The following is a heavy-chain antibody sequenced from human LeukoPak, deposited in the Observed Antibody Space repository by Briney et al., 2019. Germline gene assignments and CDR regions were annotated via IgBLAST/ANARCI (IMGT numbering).Heavy chain of an antibody. J-gene: IGHJ4*02. V-gene: IGHV1-18*04. CDR1: GYTFTSYG. Sequence: ASVTVSCTASGYTFTSYGISWVRQAPGQGLEWRGWISGYNGNTNYAQKLQGRVTMTTDTSTSTVYMELRSLRSDDTAVYYCATVLTGSGWYKDYWGQGTLVTVSS. D-gene: IGHD6-19*01. CDR2: ISGYNGNT. CDR3: ATVLTGSGWYKDY.